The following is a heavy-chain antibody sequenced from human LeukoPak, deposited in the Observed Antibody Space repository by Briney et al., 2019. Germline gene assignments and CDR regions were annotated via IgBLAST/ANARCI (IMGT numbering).Heavy chain of an antibody. V-gene: IGHV1-2*02. J-gene: IGHJ4*02. CDR1: GYTFTDYY. D-gene: IGHD2-15*01. CDR3: ARAGPAAPLDY. Sequence: SVKVSCKASGYTFTDYYIHWVRQAPGQGFEWMGWINPKSGATDYSQKFQGRVTLTRDTSIAAAYMELSNLRSDDTAVYHCARAGPAAPLDYWGQGTLVTVSP. CDR2: INPKSGAT.